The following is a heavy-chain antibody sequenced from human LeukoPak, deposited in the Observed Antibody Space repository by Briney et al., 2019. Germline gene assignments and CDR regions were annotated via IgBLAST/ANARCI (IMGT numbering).Heavy chain of an antibody. D-gene: IGHD5-24*01. Sequence: GGSLRLSCAVSGFTFSSYAMHWVRQAPGKGLEWVAVISYDGTNKYYADSVKGRFTISRDNSKNTLYLQMTSLSAEETAVYYCARDVRDGSNSHLGWVDYWGQGTLVTVSS. CDR3: ARDVRDGSNSHLGWVDY. CDR2: ISYDGTNK. J-gene: IGHJ4*02. CDR1: GFTFSSYA. V-gene: IGHV3-30*04.